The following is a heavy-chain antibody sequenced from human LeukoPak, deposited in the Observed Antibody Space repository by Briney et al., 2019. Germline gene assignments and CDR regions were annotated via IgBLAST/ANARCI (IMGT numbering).Heavy chain of an antibody. CDR1: GFTFSSYW. J-gene: IGHJ6*03. CDR2: IKQDGSGK. V-gene: IGHV3-7*03. CDR3: ARHGSITMIRGRLRYYYMDV. Sequence: GGSLRLSCAASGFTFSSYWMSWVRQAPGKGLEWVANIKQDGSGKYYVDSVKGRFTISRDNAKNSLYLQMNSLRAEDTAVYYCARHGSITMIRGRLRYYYMDVWGKGTTVTISS. D-gene: IGHD3-10*01.